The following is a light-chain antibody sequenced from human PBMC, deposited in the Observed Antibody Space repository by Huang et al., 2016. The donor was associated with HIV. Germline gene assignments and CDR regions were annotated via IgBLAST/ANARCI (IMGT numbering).Light chain of an antibody. J-gene: IGKJ3*01. CDR1: QSVSTY. CDR3: QQRSNWFT. CDR2: DAS. Sequence: EIVFTQSPATLSLSPGERATLSCRASQSVSTYLACYQHKPGQAPRLLIYDASTRSTGIPARFSGSVSGTDFTLTISSLEPEDFAVYYCQQRSNWFTFGPGTKVDFK. V-gene: IGKV3-11*01.